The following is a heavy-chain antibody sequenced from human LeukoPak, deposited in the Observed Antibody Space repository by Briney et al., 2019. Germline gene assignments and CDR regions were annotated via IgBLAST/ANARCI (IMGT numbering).Heavy chain of an antibody. CDR1: GFTFSNAW. J-gene: IGHJ4*02. D-gene: IGHD3-3*01. Sequence: PGGSLRLSCAASGFTFSNAWMSWVRQAPGKGLEWVGRIKSKTDGGTTDYAAPVKGRFTISRDDSKNTLYLQMNSLKTEDTAVYYCTTGVTIFGVTGIFDYWGQGTLVTVSS. CDR2: IKSKTDGGTT. V-gene: IGHV3-15*01. CDR3: TTGVTIFGVTGIFDY.